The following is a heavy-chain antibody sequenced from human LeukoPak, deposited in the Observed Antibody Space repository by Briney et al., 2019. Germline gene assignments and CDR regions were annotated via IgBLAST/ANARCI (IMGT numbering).Heavy chain of an antibody. Sequence: GGSLTLSCAASGFTFSSHAMSWVRQAPGKGLEWVSTISSSGDSTYYADSVKGRFTISRDNSKNTLYLQMSSLRDEDTAVYYCAKAKYCSAGTCYFDYWGQGTLVTVSS. D-gene: IGHD2-15*01. CDR2: ISSSGDST. CDR3: AKAKYCSAGTCYFDY. CDR1: GFTFSSHA. J-gene: IGHJ4*02. V-gene: IGHV3-23*01.